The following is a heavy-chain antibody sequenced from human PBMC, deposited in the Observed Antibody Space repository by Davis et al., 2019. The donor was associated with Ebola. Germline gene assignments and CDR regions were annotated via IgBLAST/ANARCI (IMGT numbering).Heavy chain of an antibody. CDR3: ARPHLTGYYKGDAFDI. J-gene: IGHJ3*02. CDR2: ISYDGSNK. V-gene: IGHV3-33*05. D-gene: IGHD3-9*01. CDR1: GFTFSSYG. Sequence: GGSLRLSCAASGFTFSSYGMHWVRQAPGKGLEWVAVISYDGSNKYYADSVKGRFTISRDNAKNSLYLQMNSLRAEDTAVYYCARPHLTGYYKGDAFDIWGQGTMVTVSS.